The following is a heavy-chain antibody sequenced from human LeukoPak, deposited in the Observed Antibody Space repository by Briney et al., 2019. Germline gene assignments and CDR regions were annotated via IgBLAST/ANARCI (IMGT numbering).Heavy chain of an antibody. Sequence: PGGSLRLSCAASGFTFSSYGMHWVRQAPGKGLEWVAFIRYDGSNKYYADSVKGRFTISRDNSKNTLYLQMNSLRAEDTAVYYCARNPYGGNTEGFDYWGQGTLVTVSS. V-gene: IGHV3-30*02. CDR1: GFTFSSYG. CDR3: ARNPYGGNTEGFDY. J-gene: IGHJ4*02. CDR2: IRYDGSNK. D-gene: IGHD4-23*01.